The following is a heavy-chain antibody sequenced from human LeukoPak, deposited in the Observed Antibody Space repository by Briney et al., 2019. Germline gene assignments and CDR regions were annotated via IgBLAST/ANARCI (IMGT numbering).Heavy chain of an antibody. D-gene: IGHD2-8*01. CDR1: GGSISSYS. V-gene: IGHV4-30-2*01. Sequence: PSETLSLTCTVSGGSISSYSWSWIRQPPGKGLEWIGYIYHSGSTYYNPSLKSRVTISVDRSKNQFSLKLSSVTAADTAVYYCARGGYCTNGVCSFDIWGQGTMVTVSS. CDR2: IYHSGST. CDR3: ARGGYCTNGVCSFDI. J-gene: IGHJ3*02.